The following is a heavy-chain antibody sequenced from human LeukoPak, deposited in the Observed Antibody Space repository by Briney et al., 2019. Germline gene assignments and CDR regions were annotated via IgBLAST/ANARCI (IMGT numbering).Heavy chain of an antibody. CDR1: W. CDR2: INSDGSST. V-gene: IGHV3-74*01. J-gene: IGHJ4*02. D-gene: IGHD4-11*01. CDR3: AKSGGYSNLKWDDY. Sequence: WMHXVRQAPGXGLXWVSRINSDGSSTSYADSVKGRFTVSRDNSKNTLFVQMNSLRSDDTAVYYCAKSGGYSNLKWDDYWGQGTLVTVSS.